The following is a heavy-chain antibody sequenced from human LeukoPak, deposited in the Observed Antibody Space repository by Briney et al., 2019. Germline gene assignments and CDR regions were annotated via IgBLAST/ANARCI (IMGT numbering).Heavy chain of an antibody. D-gene: IGHD5-24*01. J-gene: IGHJ4*02. Sequence: ASVKVSCKASGYTFTSYYMDWVRQAPGQGLEWMGIINPSGGSTSYAQKFQGRVTMTRDTSTSTVYMERSSLRSEDTAVYYCASFISGDSDGYPIAGSYWGQGTLVTVSS. CDR3: ASFISGDSDGYPIAGSY. CDR2: INPSGGST. CDR1: GYTFTSYY. V-gene: IGHV1-46*03.